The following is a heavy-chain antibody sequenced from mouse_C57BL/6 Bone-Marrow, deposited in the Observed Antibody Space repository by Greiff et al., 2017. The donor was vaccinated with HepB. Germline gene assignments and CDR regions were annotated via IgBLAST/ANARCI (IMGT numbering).Heavy chain of an antibody. CDR1: GFTFSDYY. D-gene: IGHD1-1*01. CDR2: ISNGGGST. CDR3: ARLWFYGSSSSYWYFDV. V-gene: IGHV5-12*01. Sequence: EVKLMESGGGLVQPGGSLKLSCAASGFTFSDYYMYWVRQTPEKRLEWVAYISNGGGSTYYPDTVKGRFTISRDNAKNTLYLQMSRLKSEDTAMYYCARLWFYGSSSSYWYFDVWGTGTTVTVSS. J-gene: IGHJ1*03.